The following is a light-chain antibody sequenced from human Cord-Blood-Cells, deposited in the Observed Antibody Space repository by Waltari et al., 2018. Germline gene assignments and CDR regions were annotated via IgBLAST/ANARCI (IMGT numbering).Light chain of an antibody. CDR2: DVS. Sequence: QSALTHPASVSGSPGQSITISCTGTSTDVGGSNYVSWYQQHPGKAPKLMIYDVSNRPSGVSNRFSGSKSGNTASLTISGLQAEDEADYYCSSYTSSSTRVFGGGTKLTVL. V-gene: IGLV2-14*03. CDR3: SSYTSSSTRV. J-gene: IGLJ3*02. CDR1: STDVGGSNY.